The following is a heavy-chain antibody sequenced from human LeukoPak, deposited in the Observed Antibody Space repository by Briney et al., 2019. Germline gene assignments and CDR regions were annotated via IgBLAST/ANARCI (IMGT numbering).Heavy chain of an antibody. CDR2: ISSSDSTI. CDR1: GFTFSDYY. J-gene: IGHJ6*04. V-gene: IGHV3-11*04. Sequence: GGSLRLSCAASGFTFSDYYMSWIRQAPGKGLEWVSYISSSDSTIYYADSVKGRFTISRDNAKNSLYLQMNSLRAEDTAVYYCARDRYDFWSGPPGVWGKGTTVTVSS. CDR3: ARDRYDFWSGPPGV. D-gene: IGHD3-3*01.